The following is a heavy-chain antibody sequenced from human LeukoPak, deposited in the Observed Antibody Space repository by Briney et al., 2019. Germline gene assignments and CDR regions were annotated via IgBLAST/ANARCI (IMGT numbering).Heavy chain of an antibody. CDR2: FYSTGST. D-gene: IGHD1-26*01. V-gene: IGHV4-4*07. CDR3: ARDQYSGSLDY. CDR1: GGFISSYY. J-gene: IGHJ4*02. Sequence: SETLSLTCTVSGGFISSYYWTWIRQPAGKGLEWIGRFYSTGSTNYNPSLKSRVTMSVDTSKNQFSLKLSSVTAADTAVYYCARDQYSGSLDYWGQGTLVTVSS.